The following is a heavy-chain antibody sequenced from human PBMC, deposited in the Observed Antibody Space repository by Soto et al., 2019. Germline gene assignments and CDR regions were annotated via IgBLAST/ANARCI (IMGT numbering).Heavy chain of an antibody. D-gene: IGHD5-12*01. Sequence: PSETLSLTCAFSCGSIISSNWWSWVRQPPGKGLEWIGEIYHSGSTNYNPSLKSRVTISVDKSKNQFSLKLSSVTAADTAVYYCARDGGHSGYDSDWFDPWGQGTLVTVSS. CDR2: IYHSGST. CDR3: ARDGGHSGYDSDWFDP. V-gene: IGHV4-4*02. CDR1: CGSIISSNW. J-gene: IGHJ5*02.